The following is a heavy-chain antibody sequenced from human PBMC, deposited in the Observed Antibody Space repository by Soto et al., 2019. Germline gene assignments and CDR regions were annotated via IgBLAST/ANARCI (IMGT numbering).Heavy chain of an antibody. D-gene: IGHD3-22*01. Sequence: ASVKVSCKVSGYTLTELSMHWVRQAPGKGLEWMGGFDPEDGETIYAQKFQGRVTMTEDTSTDTAYMELSSLRSEDTAVYYCATFARLSITPDSSGPFDYWGQGTLVTVSS. V-gene: IGHV1-24*01. CDR2: FDPEDGET. CDR3: ATFARLSITPDSSGPFDY. J-gene: IGHJ4*02. CDR1: GYTLTELS.